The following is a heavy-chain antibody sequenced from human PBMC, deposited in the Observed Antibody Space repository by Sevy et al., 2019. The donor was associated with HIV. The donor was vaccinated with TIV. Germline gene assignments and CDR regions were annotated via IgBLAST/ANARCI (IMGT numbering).Heavy chain of an antibody. V-gene: IGHV3-30-3*01. CDR1: GITFSSHA. CDR2: ISYDGSNK. D-gene: IGHD3-22*01. CDR3: ASPLNYYDSPSAY. Sequence: GGSLRLSCAASGITFSSHAMHWVRQAPGKGLEWVTIISYDGSNKYYADSVKGRFTISRDNSKNTLYLQMNSLRAEDTAVYYCASPLNYYDSPSAYWGQGTLVTVSS. J-gene: IGHJ4*02.